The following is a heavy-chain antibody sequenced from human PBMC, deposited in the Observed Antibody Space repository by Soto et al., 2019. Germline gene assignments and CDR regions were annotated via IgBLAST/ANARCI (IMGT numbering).Heavy chain of an antibody. J-gene: IGHJ6*02. CDR3: ARLKYNWNYVRRSDYYYGMDV. Sequence: SETLSLTCAVYGGSFSGYYWSWIRQPPGKGLEWIGEINHSGSTNYNPSLKSRVTISVDTSKNQFSLKLSSVTAADTAVYYCARLKYNWNYVRRSDYYYGMDVWGQGTTVTVSS. V-gene: IGHV4-34*01. CDR2: INHSGST. CDR1: GGSFSGYY. D-gene: IGHD1-7*01.